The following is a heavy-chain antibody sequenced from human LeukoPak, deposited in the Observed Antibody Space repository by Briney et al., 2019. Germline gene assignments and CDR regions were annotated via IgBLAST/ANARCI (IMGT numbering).Heavy chain of an antibody. Sequence: PGGSLRLSCAASGFTFSTSDMGWVRQAPGKGLEWVSSISGGGGTTFYADPVKGRFTISRDNSKNTLYLHMNSLSAADTAVYYCAKFRARGAFDIWGQGTMVTVSS. V-gene: IGHV3-23*01. J-gene: IGHJ3*02. CDR2: ISGGGGTT. CDR1: GFTFSTSD. CDR3: AKFRARGAFDI.